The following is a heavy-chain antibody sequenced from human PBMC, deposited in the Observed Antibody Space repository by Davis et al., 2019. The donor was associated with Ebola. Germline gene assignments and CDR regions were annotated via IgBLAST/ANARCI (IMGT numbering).Heavy chain of an antibody. CDR3: AKDTHSGYDFRGLFGYYYYGMDV. CDR1: GFTFDDYA. D-gene: IGHD5-12*01. Sequence: SLKISCAASGFTFDDYAMHWVRQAPGKGLEWVSGISWNSGSIGYADSVKGRFTISRDNAKNSLYLQMNSLRAEDTALYYCAKDTHSGYDFRGLFGYYYYGMDVWGQGTTVTVSS. CDR2: ISWNSGSI. V-gene: IGHV3-9*01. J-gene: IGHJ6*02.